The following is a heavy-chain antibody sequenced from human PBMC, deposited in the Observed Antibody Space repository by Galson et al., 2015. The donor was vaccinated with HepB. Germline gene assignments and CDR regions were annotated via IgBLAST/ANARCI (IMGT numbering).Heavy chain of an antibody. D-gene: IGHD6-19*01. CDR1: GFTFSSYA. Sequence: SLRLSCAASGFTFSSYAMHWVRQAPGKGLEWVAVISYDGSNKYYADSVKGRFTISRDNSKNTLYLQMNSLRAEDTAVYYCARTPGIAVAGTDFDYWGQGTLVTVSS. V-gene: IGHV3-30*04. CDR2: ISYDGSNK. CDR3: ARTPGIAVAGTDFDY. J-gene: IGHJ4*02.